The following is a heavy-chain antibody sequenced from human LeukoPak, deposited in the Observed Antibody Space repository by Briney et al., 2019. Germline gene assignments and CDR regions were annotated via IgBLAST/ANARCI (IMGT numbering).Heavy chain of an antibody. V-gene: IGHV3-9*01. CDR1: GFTFDDYA. CDR2: ISWNSGGI. CDR3: AKDRHNYYYYGMDV. Sequence: GRSLRLSCAASGFTFDDYAMHWVRQAPGKGLEWVSGISWNSGGIDDADSVKGRFTISRDNAKNSLYLQMNSLRPEDTALYYCAKDRHNYYYYGMDVWGQGTTVTVSS. J-gene: IGHJ6*02.